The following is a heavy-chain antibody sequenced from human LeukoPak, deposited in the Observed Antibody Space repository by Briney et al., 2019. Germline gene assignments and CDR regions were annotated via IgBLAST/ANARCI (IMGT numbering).Heavy chain of an antibody. V-gene: IGHV3-30*18. CDR1: GFTFSSYG. D-gene: IGHD2-15*01. CDR2: ISYDGSNK. J-gene: IGHJ4*02. Sequence: GGSLRLSCAASGFTFSSYGMHWVRRAPGKGLEWVAVISYDGSNKYYADSVKGRFTISRDNSKNTLYLQMNSLRAEDTAVYYCAKDSGYCSGGSCYESDYWGQGTLVTVSS. CDR3: AKDSGYCSGGSCYESDY.